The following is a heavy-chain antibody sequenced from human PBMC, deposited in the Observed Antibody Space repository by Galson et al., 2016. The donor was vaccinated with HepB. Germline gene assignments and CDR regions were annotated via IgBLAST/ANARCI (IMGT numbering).Heavy chain of an antibody. Sequence: SLRLSCAASGFTFNNYAMRWVRQAPGKGLEWVSGISGSGASTYYADSVKGRFTISRDNSKNRLYLQMNSLRAEDTAVYYCAKDHSFYYGSGSYSPDYNWFDPWGQGTLVTVSS. J-gene: IGHJ5*02. CDR2: ISGSGAST. CDR1: GFTFNNYA. D-gene: IGHD3-10*01. V-gene: IGHV3-23*01. CDR3: AKDHSFYYGSGSYSPDYNWFDP.